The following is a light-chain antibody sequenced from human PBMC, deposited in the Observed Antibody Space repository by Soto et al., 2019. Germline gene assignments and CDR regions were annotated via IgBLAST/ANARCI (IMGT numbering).Light chain of an antibody. Sequence: EIVLTQSPGTLSLSPGESATLSCRASQSVSSSYLAWYQQQPGQAPRLLIYGASSRATGIPDRFSGSGSGTDFTLTISRLEPEDFAVYYCQQYGTSRTVGQGTSVDIK. CDR2: GAS. CDR3: QQYGTSRT. J-gene: IGKJ1*01. CDR1: QSVSSSY. V-gene: IGKV3-20*01.